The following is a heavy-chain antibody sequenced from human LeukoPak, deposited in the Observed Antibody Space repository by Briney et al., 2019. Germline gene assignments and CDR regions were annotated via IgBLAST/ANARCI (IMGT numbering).Heavy chain of an antibody. D-gene: IGHD6-19*01. J-gene: IGHJ4*02. CDR3: ARVGQGLTRGGVDY. CDR2: ISGTSTAI. V-gene: IGHV3-48*01. CDR1: GFTFSSSN. Sequence: GGSLRLSCAASGFTFSSSNMHWVRQAPGKGLEWVSFISGTSTAIYYADSVKGRFTTSRDIARTSLYLQMNSLRAEDTAVYYCARVGQGLTRGGVDYWGQGTLVTVSS.